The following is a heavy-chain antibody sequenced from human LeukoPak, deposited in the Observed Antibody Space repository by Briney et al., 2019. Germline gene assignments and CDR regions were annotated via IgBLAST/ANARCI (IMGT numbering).Heavy chain of an antibody. J-gene: IGHJ4*02. CDR3: SKVGQLVFDY. V-gene: IGHV1-46*03. D-gene: IGHD6-6*01. Sequence: GASVKVSCKTSGYTFTNHYMHWVRQAPGQGLEWMGVINPGDGTTKYAQKFQGRVTMTRDTSTSTLYMELSSLRSEDTAMYYCSKVGQLVFDYWGQGTLVTVSS. CDR2: INPGDGTT. CDR1: GYTFTNHY.